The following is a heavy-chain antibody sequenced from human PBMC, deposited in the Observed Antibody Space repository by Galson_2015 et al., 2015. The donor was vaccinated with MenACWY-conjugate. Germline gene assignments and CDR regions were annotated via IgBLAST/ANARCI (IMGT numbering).Heavy chain of an antibody. V-gene: IGHV3-74*01. CDR2: INSDGSST. CDR1: GFTFSSYW. Sequence: SLRLSCEASGFTFSSYWMHWVRQAPGKGLVWVSLINSDGSSTSYADSVKGRFTISRDNAKNTLHLQMNSLRAEDTAVYYCAVYCSSTRCYGASGGYWGQGTLVTVSS. CDR3: AVYCSSTRCYGASGGY. J-gene: IGHJ4*02. D-gene: IGHD2-2*01.